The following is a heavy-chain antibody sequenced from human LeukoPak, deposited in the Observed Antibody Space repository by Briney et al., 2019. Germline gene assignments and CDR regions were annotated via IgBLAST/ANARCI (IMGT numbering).Heavy chain of an antibody. CDR2: IYTSGST. CDR3: ARHSTGTSYRTDF. D-gene: IGHD2-8*02. CDR1: GASISNYY. J-gene: IGHJ4*02. V-gene: IGHV4-4*07. Sequence: SETLSLTCTVSGASISNYYWNWIRQPAGKGLEWIGRIYTSGSTNYNPSLKGRVTMSVDTSNNQFSLKLSSVTAADTAVYYCARHSTGTSYRTDFWGQGTLVTVSS.